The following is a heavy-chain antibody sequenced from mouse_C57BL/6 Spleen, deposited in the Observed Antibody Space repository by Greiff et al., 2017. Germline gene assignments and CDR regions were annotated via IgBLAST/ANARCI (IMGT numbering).Heavy chain of an antibody. D-gene: IGHD1-1*01. CDR2: INYDGSST. CDR3: ARDHGSSSYYAMDY. Sequence: EVHLVESEGGLVQPGSSMKLSCTASGFTFSDYYMAWVRQVPEKGLEWVANINYDGSSTYYLDSLKSRFIISRDNAKNILYLQRSSLKSEDTATYYCARDHGSSSYYAMDYWGQGTSVTVSS. V-gene: IGHV5-16*01. J-gene: IGHJ4*01. CDR1: GFTFSDYY.